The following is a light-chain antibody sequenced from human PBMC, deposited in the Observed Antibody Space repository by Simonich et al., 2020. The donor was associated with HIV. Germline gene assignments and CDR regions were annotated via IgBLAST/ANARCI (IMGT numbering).Light chain of an antibody. V-gene: IGKV1-NL1*01. J-gene: IGKJ2*01. CDR2: ASS. CDR3: QQYNSYPRT. CDR1: QGVSNC. Sequence: DILMHQSPSSLPASVGDRFTNTCLSSQGVSNCLSWYQQKPGKAPKLLLSASSRLESGVASRFSGSGSGTDYTLTISSLQPEDFATYYCQQYNSYPRTFGQGTKLEIK.